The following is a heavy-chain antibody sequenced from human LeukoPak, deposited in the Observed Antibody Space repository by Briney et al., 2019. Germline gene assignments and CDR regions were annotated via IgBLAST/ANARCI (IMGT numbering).Heavy chain of an antibody. CDR1: GFTFSSYA. V-gene: IGHV3-23*01. Sequence: GGSLRLSCAASGFTFSSYAMSWVRQAPGKGLEWDSAISGSGGSTNYADSVKGRFTISRDNSKNTLYLQVNSLRAEDTAVYYCAKDPNSGSYLDYWGQGTLVTVSS. CDR2: ISGSGGST. CDR3: AKDPNSGSYLDY. D-gene: IGHD1-26*01. J-gene: IGHJ4*02.